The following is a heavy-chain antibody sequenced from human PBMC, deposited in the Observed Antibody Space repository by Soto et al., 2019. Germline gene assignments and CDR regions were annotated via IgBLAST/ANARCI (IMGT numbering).Heavy chain of an antibody. D-gene: IGHD3-10*01. CDR3: ARSAGMVRGVITSDSWFDP. Sequence: PSETLSLTCTVSGGSISSYYWSWIRQPPGKGLEWIGYIYYSGSTNYNPSLKSRVTISVDTSKNQFSLKLSSVTAADTAVYYCARSAGMVRGVITSDSWFDPWGQGTLVTVSS. V-gene: IGHV4-59*01. CDR2: IYYSGST. CDR1: GGSISSYY. J-gene: IGHJ5*02.